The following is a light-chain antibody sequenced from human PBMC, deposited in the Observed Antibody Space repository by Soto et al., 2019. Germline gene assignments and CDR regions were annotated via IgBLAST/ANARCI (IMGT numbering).Light chain of an antibody. J-gene: IGKJ4*01. Sequence: DIQMTQSPSTFSASVGDRVTITCRASQTIGSWLAWYQQKPGTAPKLLIYDASTLESGVPSRFSGSGSGTDFTLTISCLQSEDFATYYCQQYYSYPPTFGGGTKVDIK. V-gene: IGKV1-5*01. CDR2: DAS. CDR3: QQYYSYPPT. CDR1: QTIGSW.